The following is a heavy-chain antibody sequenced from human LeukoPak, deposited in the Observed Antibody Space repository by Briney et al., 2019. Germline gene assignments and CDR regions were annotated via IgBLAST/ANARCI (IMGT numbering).Heavy chain of an antibody. J-gene: IGHJ4*02. Sequence: GRSLRLSCAASGFTFSSYGMHWVRQAPGKGLEWVAVIPSDGSNKYYADSVKGRFTISRDNSKNTLYLQMNSLRAEDTALYYCAKGSPSTLGFDYWGQGTLVTVSS. CDR2: IPSDGSNK. D-gene: IGHD1-26*01. CDR1: GFTFSSYG. V-gene: IGHV3-30*18. CDR3: AKGSPSTLGFDY.